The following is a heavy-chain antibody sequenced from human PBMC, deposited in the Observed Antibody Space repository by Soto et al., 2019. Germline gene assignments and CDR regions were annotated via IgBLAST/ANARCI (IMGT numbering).Heavy chain of an antibody. CDR3: ERGTNYYGMDV. CDR1: GFTFSSYG. J-gene: IGHJ6*02. CDR2: IWYDGSNK. V-gene: IGHV3-33*01. Sequence: QVQLVESGGGVVQPGRSLRLSCASSGFTFSSYGMHWVRQAPGKGLEWVAVIWYDGSNKYYADSVKGRFTISRDNSKNTLYLQMNSLRAEETAVYSCERGTNYYGMDVWGQGTTVNVSS. D-gene: IGHD3-3*01.